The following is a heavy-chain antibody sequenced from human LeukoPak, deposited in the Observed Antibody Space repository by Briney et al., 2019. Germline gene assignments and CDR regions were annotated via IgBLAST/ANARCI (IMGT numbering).Heavy chain of an antibody. CDR1: GFTFSSYA. CDR2: ISYDGSNK. J-gene: IGHJ4*02. D-gene: IGHD2-2*02. CDR3: ARDQPLYLCLDY. V-gene: IGHV3-30-3*01. Sequence: PGGSLRLSCAASGFTFSSYAMHWVRQAPGKGLEWVAVISYDGSNKYYADSVKGRFTISRDNSKNTLYLQMNSLRAEDTAVYYCARDQPLYLCLDYWGQGTLVTVSS.